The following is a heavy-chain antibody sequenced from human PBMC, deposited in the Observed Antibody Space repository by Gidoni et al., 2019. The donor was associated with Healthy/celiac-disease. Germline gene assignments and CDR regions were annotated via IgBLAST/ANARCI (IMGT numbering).Heavy chain of an antibody. D-gene: IGHD5-18*01. Sequence: QVTLKESGPVLVKPTETLTLTCTVSGFSPSNARTGVRWIRQPPGKALEWLAHIFSNDEKSYSTSLKSRLTISKDTSKSQVVLTMTNMDPVDTATYYCARFRRSGYSYGSQSWYFDLWGRGTLVTVSS. CDR2: IFSNDEK. V-gene: IGHV2-26*01. CDR1: GFSPSNARTG. CDR3: ARFRRSGYSYGSQSWYFDL. J-gene: IGHJ2*01.